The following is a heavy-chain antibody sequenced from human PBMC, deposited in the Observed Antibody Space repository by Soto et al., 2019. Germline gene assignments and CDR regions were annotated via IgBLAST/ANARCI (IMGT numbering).Heavy chain of an antibody. D-gene: IGHD3-22*01. CDR2: TYYSGST. CDR3: ARANSYYYDSAFDI. Sequence: QVQLQESGPGLVKPSETLSLNCTVSGGSISSYYWSWIRQPPGMGLEWIGYTYYSGSTAYNPSLKSRVTISVDTSKNQFSLKLASVTAADTAVYYCARANSYYYDSAFDIWGQGTMVTVSS. CDR1: GGSISSYY. V-gene: IGHV4-59*12. J-gene: IGHJ3*02.